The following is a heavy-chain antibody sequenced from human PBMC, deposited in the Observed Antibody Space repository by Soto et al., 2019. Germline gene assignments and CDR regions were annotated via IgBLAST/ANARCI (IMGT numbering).Heavy chain of an antibody. Sequence: QVQLVLSGSELKKHGASVKVSCKACGYTFTSYAMNWVRQAPGQGLEWMGWINTNTGNPTYAQGFTGRFVFSLDTSVSTAYLQICSLKAEDTAVYYCARDLGCSGGSCDPHLDYWGQGTLVTVSS. CDR2: INTNTGNP. CDR1: GYTFTSYA. J-gene: IGHJ4*02. CDR3: ARDLGCSGGSCDPHLDY. V-gene: IGHV7-4-1*01. D-gene: IGHD2-15*01.